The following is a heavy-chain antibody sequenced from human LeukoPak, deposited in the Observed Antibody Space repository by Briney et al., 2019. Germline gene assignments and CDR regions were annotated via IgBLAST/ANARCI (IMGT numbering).Heavy chain of an antibody. V-gene: IGHV1-46*01. Sequence: GASVKVSCKASGYTFTSYYMHWVRQAPGQGLEWMGIINPSGGSTSYAQKFQGRVTMTRDTSTSTVYMELSSLRSEDTAVYYCIWGDSSGYIGPWGQGTLVTVSS. D-gene: IGHD3-22*01. CDR3: IWGDSSGYIGP. CDR2: INPSGGST. CDR1: GYTFTSYY. J-gene: IGHJ5*02.